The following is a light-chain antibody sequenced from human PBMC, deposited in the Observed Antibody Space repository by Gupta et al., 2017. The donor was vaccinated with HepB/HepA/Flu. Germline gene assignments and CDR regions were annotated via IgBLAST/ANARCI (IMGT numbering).Light chain of an antibody. Sequence: DIELTQSPGTLSLSPGERATLSCRASQSVSSSYLAWYQQKPGQAPRLLIYGASARATGIPYRFSGSGSGTDFTLTIIRLQPEDFAVYYCQQYGNSPLTFGGGTKLEIK. CDR3: QQYGNSPLT. CDR1: QSVSSSY. CDR2: GAS. J-gene: IGKJ4*01. V-gene: IGKV3-20*01.